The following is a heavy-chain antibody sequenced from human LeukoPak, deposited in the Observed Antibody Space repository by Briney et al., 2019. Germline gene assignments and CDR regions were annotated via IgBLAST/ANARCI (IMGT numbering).Heavy chain of an antibody. Sequence: GASVKVSFKASVYTFTGYYMDWVRQAPGQGLEWEGCINPNSGGTNYAQKFQGRVTMTRDTSISTAYMELSRLRSDDTAVYYCARVPRRTMVRGVIAHPTFDYWGQGTLVTVSS. CDR3: ARVPRRTMVRGVIAHPTFDY. V-gene: IGHV1-2*02. J-gene: IGHJ4*02. CDR2: INPNSGGT. D-gene: IGHD3-10*01. CDR1: VYTFTGYY.